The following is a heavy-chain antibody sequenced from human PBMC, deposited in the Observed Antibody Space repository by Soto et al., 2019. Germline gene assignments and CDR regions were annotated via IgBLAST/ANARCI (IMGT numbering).Heavy chain of an antibody. D-gene: IGHD1-1*01. Sequence: QVHLVQSGAEVKKPGASVKVSCKGSGYAFTTYGITWVRQAPGQGLEWMGWISAHNGNTNYAQKLQGRVTVTRDTSTSTAYMELRSLRSDDTAMYYCARGRYGDYGGQGALVTVSS. CDR3: ARGRYGDY. J-gene: IGHJ4*02. CDR2: ISAHNGNT. CDR1: GYAFTTYG. V-gene: IGHV1-18*01.